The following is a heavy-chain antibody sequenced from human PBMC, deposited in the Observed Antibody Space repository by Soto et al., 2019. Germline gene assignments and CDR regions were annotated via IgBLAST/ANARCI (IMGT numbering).Heavy chain of an antibody. Sequence: HPGGSLRLSCAASGFTFSSYAVSWVRQAPGKGLEWVSAISGSGGSTYYADSVKGRFTISRDNSKNMLYLQMNSLRAEDTAVYYCAKDPGSGSYRYYYYGMDVWGQGTTVTVSS. CDR1: GFTFSSYA. J-gene: IGHJ6*02. V-gene: IGHV3-23*01. CDR3: AKDPGSGSYRYYYYGMDV. CDR2: ISGSGGST. D-gene: IGHD3-10*01.